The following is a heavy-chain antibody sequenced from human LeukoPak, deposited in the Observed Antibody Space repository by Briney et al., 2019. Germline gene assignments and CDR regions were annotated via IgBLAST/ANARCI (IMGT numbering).Heavy chain of an antibody. CDR2: ISGRGGST. CDR1: GFTFSSYA. D-gene: IGHD6-13*01. CDR3: AKARKAENWFDL. Sequence: PGGSLRLSCAASGFTFSSYAMSGVRQAPGKGLEWVSAISGRGGSTYYADSVKGRFTISRDNSKNTLYLQMNSLRAEETAVYYCAKARKAENWFDLWGQGTLVSVSS. V-gene: IGHV3-23*01. J-gene: IGHJ5*02.